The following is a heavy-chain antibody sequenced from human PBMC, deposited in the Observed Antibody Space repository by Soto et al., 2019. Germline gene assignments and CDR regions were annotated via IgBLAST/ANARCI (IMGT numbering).Heavy chain of an antibody. Sequence: GGSLRLSCAASGFTFSSYGMHWVRQAPGKGLEWVAVISYDGSNKYYADSVKGRFTISRDNSKNTLYLQMNSLRAEDTAVYYCAKVRGRGASYDYVWGSYRYGMDVWGQGTTVTVSS. V-gene: IGHV3-30*18. CDR2: ISYDGSNK. D-gene: IGHD3-16*02. CDR3: AKVRGRGASYDYVWGSYRYGMDV. J-gene: IGHJ6*02. CDR1: GFTFSSYG.